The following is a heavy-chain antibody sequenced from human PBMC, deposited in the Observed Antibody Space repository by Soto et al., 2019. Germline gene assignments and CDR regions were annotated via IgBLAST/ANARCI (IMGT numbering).Heavy chain of an antibody. V-gene: IGHV4-59*01. J-gene: IGHJ3*02. Sequence: SETLSLTCTVSGGSISSYYWSWIRQPPGKGLEWIGYIYYSGSTNYNPSLKSRVTISVDTSKNQFSLKLSSVTAADTAVYYCARPTQGADAFDIWGQGTMVTVSS. CDR1: GGSISSYY. CDR3: ARPTQGADAFDI. CDR2: IYYSGST.